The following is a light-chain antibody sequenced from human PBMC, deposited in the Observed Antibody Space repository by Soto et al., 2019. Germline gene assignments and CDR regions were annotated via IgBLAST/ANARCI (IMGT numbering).Light chain of an antibody. CDR1: QGITNY. CDR3: QKYNGALRA. V-gene: IGKV1-27*01. J-gene: IGKJ1*01. Sequence: DIQMTQSPSSLSASVGDRVTISCRASQGITNYLAWYQQKPGKVPKLLVYAASTLQSGVPSRFSGSGSGTDFTLTISSLQPEDVATYYCQKYNGALRAFGQGTKVEIK. CDR2: AAS.